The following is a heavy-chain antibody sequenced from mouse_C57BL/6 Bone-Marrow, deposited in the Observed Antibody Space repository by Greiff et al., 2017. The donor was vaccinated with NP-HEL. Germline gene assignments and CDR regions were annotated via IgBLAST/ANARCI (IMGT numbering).Heavy chain of an antibody. J-gene: IGHJ2*01. CDR1: GFTFSDYG. CDR3: ARYYYGLDY. Sequence: EVKLVESGGGLVKPGGSLKLSCAASGFTFSDYGMPWVRQAPEKRLEWVAYISSGSSTTYYADTVKGRFTISRDNAKNTLFLQRTSLRSEGTAKYYCARYYYGLDYWGQGTTLTVSS. CDR2: ISSGSSTT. D-gene: IGHD1-1*01. V-gene: IGHV5-17*01.